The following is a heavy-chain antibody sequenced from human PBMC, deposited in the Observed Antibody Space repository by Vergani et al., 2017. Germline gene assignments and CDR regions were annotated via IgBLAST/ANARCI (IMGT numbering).Heavy chain of an antibody. CDR2: ISYDGTQK. D-gene: IGHD1-1*01. J-gene: IGHJ1*01. V-gene: IGHV3-30*03. CDR1: GFTSSYYG. CDR3: ATKSCGTPGCQIGYFRE. Sequence: ESGGGVVQPGRSLRLSCVVSGFTSSYYGMHWVRQAPGKGLEWVAVISYDGTQKYYADSVKGRFTISRDNSKSTLYLQMNSLRTEDTAVYYCATKSCGTPGCQIGYFREWVQGTLVTVSS.